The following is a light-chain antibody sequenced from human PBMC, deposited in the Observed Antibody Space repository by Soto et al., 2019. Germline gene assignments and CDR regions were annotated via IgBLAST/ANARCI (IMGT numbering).Light chain of an antibody. J-gene: IGKJ2*01. V-gene: IGKV3-15*01. CDR2: GAS. CDR1: QSVSSN. CDR3: QQYNNWPRNT. Sequence: EIVMTQSPATLSVSPGERATLSCRASQSVSSNLAWYQQKPGQAPRLLIYGASTRATGIPARFSGSGSGTGFTLTISSRESEDFAVYYCQQYNNWPRNTFGQGTKLEIK.